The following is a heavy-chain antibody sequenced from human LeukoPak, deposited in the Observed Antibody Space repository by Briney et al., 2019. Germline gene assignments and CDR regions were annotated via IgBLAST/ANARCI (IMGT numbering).Heavy chain of an antibody. V-gene: IGHV4-34*01. Sequence: PSETLSLTCAVYGGSFSGYYWSWIRQPPGKGLEWIGEINHSGSTNYNPSLKSRVTISADTSKNQFSLKLSSVTAADTAVYYCARGPNTVVNKSPYYYYGMDVWGQGTTVTVSS. D-gene: IGHD4-23*01. CDR3: ARGPNTVVNKSPYYYYGMDV. CDR2: INHSGST. CDR1: GGSFSGYY. J-gene: IGHJ6*02.